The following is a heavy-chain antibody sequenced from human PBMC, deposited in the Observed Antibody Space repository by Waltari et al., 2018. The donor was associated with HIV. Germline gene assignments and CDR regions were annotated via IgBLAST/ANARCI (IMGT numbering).Heavy chain of an antibody. V-gene: IGHV7-4-1*02. CDR3: ARGTFCSSGICSSDY. J-gene: IGHJ4*02. Sequence: QVQLVQSGSELKKPGASVKVSCKASGYSFMNYDMNWVRQAPGQGLEWVGWINSNTGNPTYAQGFTGRFVFSLDTSVSTAYLQISSLKAEDSAVYYCARGTFCSSGICSSDYWGQGTLVTVSS. CDR1: GYSFMNYD. D-gene: IGHD2-15*01. CDR2: INSNTGNP.